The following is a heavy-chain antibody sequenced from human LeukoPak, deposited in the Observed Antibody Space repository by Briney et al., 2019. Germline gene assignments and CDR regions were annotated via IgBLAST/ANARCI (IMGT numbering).Heavy chain of an antibody. CDR3: ARADYGDYLATWFDP. CDR2: INPNSGGT. CDR1: GYTFTGYY. D-gene: IGHD4-17*01. V-gene: IGHV1-2*02. J-gene: IGHJ5*02. Sequence: GASVKVSCKASGYTFTGYYMHWVRQAPGQGLEWTGWINPNSGGTNYAQKFQGRVTMTRDTSISTAYMELSRLRSDDTAVYYCARADYGDYLATWFDPWGQGTLVTVSS.